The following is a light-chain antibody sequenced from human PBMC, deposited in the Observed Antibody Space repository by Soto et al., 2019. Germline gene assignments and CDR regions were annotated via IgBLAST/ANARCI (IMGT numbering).Light chain of an antibody. J-gene: IGKJ3*01. Sequence: DIQMTQSPSSLSASIGDRVSFTCQASQDISKFLNWYQHKPGQAPSLLIYDASKSHFGVPSRFSGIGSGTDFTFTISSLQPEDNATYYCQQYENRPYTFGPGTKVDI. CDR2: DAS. V-gene: IGKV1-33*01. CDR1: QDISKF. CDR3: QQYENRPYT.